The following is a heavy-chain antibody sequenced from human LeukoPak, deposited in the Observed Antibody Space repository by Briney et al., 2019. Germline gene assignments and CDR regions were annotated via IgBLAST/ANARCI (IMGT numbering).Heavy chain of an antibody. CDR3: AKTTRNGGNSNYFDY. CDR1: GFTFSSYA. J-gene: IGHJ4*02. CDR2: ISGSGGST. D-gene: IGHD4-23*01. Sequence: GGSLRLSCAASGFTFSSYAMSWVRQAPGKGLEWVSAISGSGGSTYYADSVKGRFTISGDNSKNTLYLQMNSLRAEDTAVYYCAKTTRNGGNSNYFDYWGQGTLVTVSS. V-gene: IGHV3-23*01.